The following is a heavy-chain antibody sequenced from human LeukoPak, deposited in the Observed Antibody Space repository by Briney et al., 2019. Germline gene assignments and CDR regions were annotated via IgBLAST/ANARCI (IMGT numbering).Heavy chain of an antibody. CDR1: GYIFTSYW. J-gene: IGHJ4*02. CDR3: ASGSGYSYGLPFDY. D-gene: IGHD5-18*01. CDR2: IYPGDSDT. V-gene: IGHV5-51*01. Sequence: PGGSLRLSCRGSGYIFTSYWIGWVRQMPGKGLEWMGIIYPGDSDTIYSPSFQGQVTISADKSSSPASLQGSRLTAAAHPMYYCASGSGYSYGLPFDYWGQGTLVTVSS.